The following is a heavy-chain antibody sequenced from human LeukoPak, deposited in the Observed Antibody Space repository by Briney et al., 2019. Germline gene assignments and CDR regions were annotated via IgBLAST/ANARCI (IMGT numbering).Heavy chain of an antibody. Sequence: PGESLRLSCAASGFTFSSYAMSWVRQAPGKGLEWVSRISGGGGTTYYAASVKGRFTISRDNPKNTLYLQINSLRAEDTAVYYCAKDGADYDSDYFDYWGQGTLVTVSS. CDR3: AKDGADYDSDYFDY. V-gene: IGHV3-23*01. CDR1: GFTFSSYA. D-gene: IGHD3-3*01. J-gene: IGHJ4*02. CDR2: ISGGGGTT.